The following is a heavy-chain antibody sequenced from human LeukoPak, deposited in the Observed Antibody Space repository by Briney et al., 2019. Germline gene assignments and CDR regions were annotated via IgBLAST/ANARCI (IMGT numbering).Heavy chain of an antibody. CDR1: GGSISSYY. D-gene: IGHD4-17*01. V-gene: IGHV4-59*01. CDR3: ARDSNPSTGDAFDI. J-gene: IGHJ3*02. CDR2: IYYSGST. Sequence: SETLSLTCTVSGGSISSYYWSWIRQPPGKGLEWIGCIYYSGSTNYNPSLKSRVTISVDTSKNQFSLKLSSVTAADTAVYYCARDSNPSTGDAFDIWGQGTMVTVSS.